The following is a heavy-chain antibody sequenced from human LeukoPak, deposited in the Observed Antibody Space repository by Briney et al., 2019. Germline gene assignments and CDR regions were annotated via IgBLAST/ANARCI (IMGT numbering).Heavy chain of an antibody. CDR2: ISSSSNYI. V-gene: IGHV3-21*01. Sequence: GGSLRLSCAASGFTFSSYSMNWVRQAPGKGLEWVSSISSSSNYIYYADSVKGRFTISRDNAKNSLYLQMNSLRAEDTAVYYCAGLGITMIGGVWGKGTTVTISS. D-gene: IGHD3-10*02. CDR3: AGLGITMIGGV. CDR1: GFTFSSYS. J-gene: IGHJ6*04.